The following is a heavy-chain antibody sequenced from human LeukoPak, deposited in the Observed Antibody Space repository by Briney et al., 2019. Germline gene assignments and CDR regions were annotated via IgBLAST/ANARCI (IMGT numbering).Heavy chain of an antibody. V-gene: IGHV1-24*01. Sequence: ASLKLSCKVSGSTLTELSMHWVRQAPGKGLEWMGGFDPEDGETIYAHKFQGRVTMTEDTSTDTAYMELSSLRSEDTAVYYCATKWRYSSCSGCSCYSSSWFDPWGQGTLVTVSS. CDR1: GSTLTELS. CDR2: FDPEDGET. CDR3: ATKWRYSSCSGCSCYSSSWFDP. D-gene: IGHD2-15*01. J-gene: IGHJ5*02.